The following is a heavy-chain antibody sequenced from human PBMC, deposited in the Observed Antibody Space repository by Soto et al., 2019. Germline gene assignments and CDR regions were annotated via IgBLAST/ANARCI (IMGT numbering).Heavy chain of an antibody. CDR3: AKDPSTGYADH. CDR2: ISRDATYT. V-gene: IGHV3-23*01. CDR1: VFIFSDYA. Sequence: TGGSLRLSCAASVFIFSDYAMTWVRQAPGKGLEWVSTISRDATYTHYADSVEGRFTISRDNSKNTLYLEMSSLRGEDTALYYCAKDPSTGYADHWGQGTLVTVSS. D-gene: IGHD3-9*01. J-gene: IGHJ4*02.